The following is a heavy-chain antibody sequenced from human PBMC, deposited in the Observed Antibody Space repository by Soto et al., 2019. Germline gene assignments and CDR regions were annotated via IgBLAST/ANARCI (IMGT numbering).Heavy chain of an antibody. V-gene: IGHV4-4*02. CDR1: GGSISSSNW. J-gene: IGHJ4*02. Sequence: QVQLQESGPGLVKPSGTLSLTCAVSGGSISSSNWWSWVRQPPGKGLEWIGEIYHSGSTNYNPSLKGRATISVDKSKNQFSLKLGSVTAADTAVYYCAGGGGGLAVAGFIFDYWGQGTLVTVSS. CDR3: AGGGGGLAVAGFIFDY. CDR2: IYHSGST. D-gene: IGHD6-19*01.